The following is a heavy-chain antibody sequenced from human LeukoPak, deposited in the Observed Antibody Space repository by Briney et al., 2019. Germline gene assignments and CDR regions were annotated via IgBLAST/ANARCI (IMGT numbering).Heavy chain of an antibody. V-gene: IGHV3-66*01. CDR3: ASTVTTPYYYYGMDD. Sequence: GGSLRLSCAASGFTFSSYAMSWVRQAPGKGLEGVSVIYSGGSTYYADSVKGRFTISRDNSKNTLYLQMNSLRAEDTAVYYCASTVTTPYYYYGMDDWGQGTTVTVSS. J-gene: IGHJ6*02. D-gene: IGHD4-17*01. CDR2: IYSGGST. CDR1: GFTFSSYA.